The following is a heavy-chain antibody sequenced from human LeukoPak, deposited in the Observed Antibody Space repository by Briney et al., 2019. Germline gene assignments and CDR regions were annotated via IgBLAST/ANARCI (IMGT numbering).Heavy chain of an antibody. V-gene: IGHV3-66*04. Sequence: GGSLRLSCAASGFTVSSNYMSWVRQAPGKGLEWVSVIYSGGSTYYADSVKGRFTISRDDAKNSLCLQMNSLRAEDTAVYYCARHQRYFDSWGQGTLVTVSS. CDR2: IYSGGST. CDR1: GFTVSSNY. CDR3: ARHQRYFDS. J-gene: IGHJ4*02. D-gene: IGHD2-2*01.